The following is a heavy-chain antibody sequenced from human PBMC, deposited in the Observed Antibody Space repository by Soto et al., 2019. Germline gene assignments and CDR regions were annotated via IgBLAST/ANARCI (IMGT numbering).Heavy chain of an antibody. CDR1: GGSFSGYS. CDR2: INHTGST. J-gene: IGHJ4*02. V-gene: IGHV4-34*01. D-gene: IGHD2-8*02. Sequence: SETLSLTCAVYGGSFSGYSWTWIRQPPGTGLEWIGEINHTGSTNYIPSLKSRVTISVDTSKNQFSLKLTSVTAADTAVYYCARDKITGLFDYWGQGTLVTVSS. CDR3: ARDKITGLFDY.